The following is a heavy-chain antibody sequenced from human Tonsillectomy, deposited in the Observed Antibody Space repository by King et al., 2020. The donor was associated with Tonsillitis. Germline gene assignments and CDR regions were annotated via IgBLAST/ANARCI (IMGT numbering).Heavy chain of an antibody. CDR3: SRDIPSEGLGSDYGDYADNESYYYYGMDV. V-gene: IGHV3-11*06. CDR1: GFTFSDYY. D-gene: IGHD4-17*01. J-gene: IGHJ6*02. Sequence: VQLVESGGGLVKPGGSLRLSCAASGFTFSDYYMSWIRQAPGKGLEWVSYISSSSSYTNYADSVKGRFTISRDNAKNSLYLQMNSLRAEDTAVYYCSRDIPSEGLGSDYGDYADNESYYYYGMDVWGQGTTVTVSS. CDR2: ISSSSSYT.